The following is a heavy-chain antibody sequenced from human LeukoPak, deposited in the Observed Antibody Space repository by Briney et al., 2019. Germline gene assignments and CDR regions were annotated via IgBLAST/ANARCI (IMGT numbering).Heavy chain of an antibody. D-gene: IGHD2-2*01. CDR2: IYYSGST. Sequence: SETLSLTCTVYGGSISSYYWSWIRQPPGKGLEWIGYIYYSGSTNYNPSLKSRVTISVDMSKNQFSLKLSSVTAADTAVYYCARSPRRYQLLSFDYWGQGTLVTVSS. V-gene: IGHV4-59*01. J-gene: IGHJ4*02. CDR3: ARSPRRYQLLSFDY. CDR1: GGSISSYY.